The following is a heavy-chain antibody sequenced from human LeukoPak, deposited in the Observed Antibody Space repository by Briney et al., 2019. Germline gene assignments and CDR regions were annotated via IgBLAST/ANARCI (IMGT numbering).Heavy chain of an antibody. CDR3: AKIPIGSDSGMDV. CDR2: INSGGLRT. V-gene: IGHV3-23*01. J-gene: IGHJ6*02. CDR1: GFTFSSYA. Sequence: GGSLRLSCAASGFTFSSYALSWVRQAPGKGLGWVSSINSGGLRTYYADSVKGRFTISRDNSKNTVFLQMNSLRAEDTALYYCAKIPIGSDSGMDVWGQGTTVTVSS. D-gene: IGHD3-10*01.